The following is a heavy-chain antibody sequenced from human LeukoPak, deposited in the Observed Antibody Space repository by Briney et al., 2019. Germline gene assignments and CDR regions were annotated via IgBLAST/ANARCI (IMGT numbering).Heavy chain of an antibody. CDR1: GGSISSSSYY. CDR2: IYYSGST. J-gene: IGHJ4*02. D-gene: IGHD6-13*01. Sequence: SETLSLTCTVSGGSISSSSYYWGWIRQPPGKGLEWIGSIYYSGSTYYNPSLKSRVTISVDTSKNQFSLKLSSVTTADTAVYYCASQRIAAAGPYFDYWGQGTLVTVSS. CDR3: ASQRIAAAGPYFDY. V-gene: IGHV4-39*07.